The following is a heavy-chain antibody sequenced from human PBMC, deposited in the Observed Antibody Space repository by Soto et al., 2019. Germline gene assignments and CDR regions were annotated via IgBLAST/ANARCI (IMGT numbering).Heavy chain of an antibody. J-gene: IGHJ4*02. Sequence: QVQLVESGGGVVQPGRSLRLSCAASGFSFSTFSMHWIRQAPGKGLEWVAVISYDGSNKYYADSAKGRFTISRDTSKNTVFLQMNSLRAEDTAVYYCARDWLTRSFDYWGQGTLVTVSS. CDR2: ISYDGSNK. CDR1: GFSFSTFS. CDR3: ARDWLTRSFDY. D-gene: IGHD6-19*01. V-gene: IGHV3-33*01.